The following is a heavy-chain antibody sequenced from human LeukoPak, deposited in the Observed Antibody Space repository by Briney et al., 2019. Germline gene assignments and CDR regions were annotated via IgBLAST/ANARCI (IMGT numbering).Heavy chain of an antibody. CDR1: GFTVSSNY. Sequence: GGSLRLSCAASGFTVSSNYTSWVRQAPGKALEWVAIIYSGGGTDYADSEKGRFTISRDNSKNKLYLKMNSLRAEDTAVYYCARNQRSGGTCCYFDYWGQGTLVTVSS. D-gene: IGHD2-15*01. CDR3: ARNQRSGGTCCYFDY. V-gene: IGHV3-66*01. J-gene: IGHJ4*02. CDR2: IYSGGGT.